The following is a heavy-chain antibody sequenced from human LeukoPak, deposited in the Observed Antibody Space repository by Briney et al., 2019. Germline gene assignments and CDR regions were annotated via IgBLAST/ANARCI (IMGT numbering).Heavy chain of an antibody. Sequence: ASVKVSCKASGYTFTGYYMHWVRQAPGQGLEWMGWINPNSGGTNYAQKFQGRVTMTRDTSISTAYMELSRLRSDDPAVYYCARDQDFGYCSSTSCRSNWFDPWGQGTLVTVSS. CDR1: GYTFTGYY. J-gene: IGHJ5*02. V-gene: IGHV1-2*02. D-gene: IGHD2-2*03. CDR3: ARDQDFGYCSSTSCRSNWFDP. CDR2: INPNSGGT.